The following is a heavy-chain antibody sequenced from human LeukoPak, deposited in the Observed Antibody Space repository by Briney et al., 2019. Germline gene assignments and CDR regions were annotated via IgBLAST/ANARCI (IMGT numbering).Heavy chain of an antibody. J-gene: IGHJ5*02. Sequence: PSETLSLTCTVSGGSMGSYYWSFIRQSAGTGLEWLGRIHTSGTTWYNPSLKSRVTLSVDASKNQFSLGLTSVTAADTAVYYCARGDYYAGGWRNWFDPWGHGTLVTVSS. D-gene: IGHD4-23*01. CDR2: IHTSGTT. CDR1: GGSMGSYY. CDR3: ARGDYYAGGWRNWFDP. V-gene: IGHV4-4*07.